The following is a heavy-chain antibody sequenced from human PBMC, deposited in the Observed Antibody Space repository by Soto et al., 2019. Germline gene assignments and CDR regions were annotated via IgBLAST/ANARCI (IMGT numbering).Heavy chain of an antibody. J-gene: IGHJ6*02. CDR3: ARDLRVVTVPRRGIDV. Sequence: PSETLSLTCTVSGGSISSDYWSWIRQPPGKGLEWIGYIYYTGSTNYNPSLKSRVTISIDTSKTQFSLRLSSVTAADTAMYYCARDLRVVTVPRRGIDVWGQGTTVTV. V-gene: IGHV4-59*01. D-gene: IGHD2-21*02. CDR2: IYYTGST. CDR1: GGSISSDY.